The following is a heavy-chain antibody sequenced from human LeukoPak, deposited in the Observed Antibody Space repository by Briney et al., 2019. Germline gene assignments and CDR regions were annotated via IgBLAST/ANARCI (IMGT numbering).Heavy chain of an antibody. D-gene: IGHD3-3*01. V-gene: IGHV3-30*18. J-gene: IGHJ6*02. CDR2: ISYDGSNK. Sequence: PGGTLRLSCAASGFTFSSYGMHWVRQAPGNGLEWVAVISYDGSNKYYADSVKGRFTISRDNSKNTLYLQMNSLRAEDTAVYYCAKSLYLNWSGYYLYYYGMDVWGQGTTVTVSS. CDR1: GFTFSSYG. CDR3: AKSLYLNWSGYYLYYYGMDV.